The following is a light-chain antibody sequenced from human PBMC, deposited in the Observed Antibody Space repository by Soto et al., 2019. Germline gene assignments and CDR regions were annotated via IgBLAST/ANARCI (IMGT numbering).Light chain of an antibody. CDR2: DDS. J-gene: IGLJ1*01. CDR3: QVWDSLSDHHV. Sequence: SSELTQPPSVSVAPGQTARISCGGNKIETKTVFWYQQKPGQAPVVVVSDDSVRPSGIPERFSGSNSGGTATLSIIGVEAGDEADYYCQVWDSLSDHHVFGPGTKLTVL. CDR1: KIETKT. V-gene: IGLV3-21*02.